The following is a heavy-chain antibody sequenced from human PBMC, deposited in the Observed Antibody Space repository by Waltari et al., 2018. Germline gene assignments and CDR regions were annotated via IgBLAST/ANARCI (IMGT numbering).Heavy chain of an antibody. CDR1: GYTFTGYY. J-gene: IGHJ5*02. V-gene: IGHV1-2*02. CDR2: INPNSGGT. Sequence: QVQLVQSGAEVKKPGASVKVSCKASGYTFTGYYMHWVRQAPGQGLEWMGWINPNSGGTNYAQKFQGRVTMTRDTSISTAYMELSRLRSDDTAVYYCARATYCGGDCYSGWFDPWGQGTLVTVSS. CDR3: ARATYCGGDCYSGWFDP. D-gene: IGHD2-21*01.